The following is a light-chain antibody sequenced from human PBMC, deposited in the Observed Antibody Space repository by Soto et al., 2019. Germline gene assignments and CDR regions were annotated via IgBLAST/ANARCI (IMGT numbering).Light chain of an antibody. CDR2: GDN. V-gene: IGLV1-40*01. Sequence: QSVLTQPPSVSGAPVQRVTIPCTGSGSNIGAFYDVHWYQQLPGSVPKLLIYGDNNRPSGVPDRFSGSKSGTAASLAITGLQAEDEADYYCQSYDNSLNHVVFGGGTKLTVL. J-gene: IGLJ2*01. CDR1: GSNIGAFYD. CDR3: QSYDNSLNHVV.